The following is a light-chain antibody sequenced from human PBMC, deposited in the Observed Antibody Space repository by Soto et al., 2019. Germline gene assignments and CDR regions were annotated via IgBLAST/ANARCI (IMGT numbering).Light chain of an antibody. CDR3: QQYGSSLIT. CDR2: AAS. J-gene: IGKJ5*01. Sequence: DIQMTQSPSSLSASVGDRVSITCRASQSISTHLSWYQQKPGKAPKLLIYAASSLQSWVPSRFTGSGSGTDFTLTISRLETEDFAVYYCQQYGSSLITFGQGTRLEIK. CDR1: QSISTH. V-gene: IGKV1-39*01.